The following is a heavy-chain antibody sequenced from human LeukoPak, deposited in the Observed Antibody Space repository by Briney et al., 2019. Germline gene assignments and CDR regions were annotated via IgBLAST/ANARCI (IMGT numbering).Heavy chain of an antibody. J-gene: IGHJ4*02. CDR3: TAERRSWYHY. CDR2: IKAKNVGGTT. CDR1: GFTFSNAW. D-gene: IGHD6-13*01. Sequence: GGSLRLSCAASGFTFSNAWMSWVRQAPGKGLEWIGRIKAKNVGGTTDYAAPVKGRCTISRDDSKSTVYLQMNSLKSEDTAVYYCTAERRSWYHYWGQGTLVTVSS. V-gene: IGHV3-15*01.